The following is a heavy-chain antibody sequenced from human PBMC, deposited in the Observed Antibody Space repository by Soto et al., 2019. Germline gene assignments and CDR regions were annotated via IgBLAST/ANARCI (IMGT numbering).Heavy chain of an antibody. CDR1: GGSITGSSYY. V-gene: IGHV4-39*01. CDR2: IYYSGST. CDR3: ATQEVGGSYVYTFDP. D-gene: IGHD1-26*01. J-gene: IGHJ5*02. Sequence: SETLSLTCTVSGGSITGSSYYWGWIRQPQGKGLEWIGSIYYSGSTYYNPSLKSRVTISVDTSKNQFSLKLSSVTAADTAVYYCATQEVGGSYVYTFDPWGQGTLVTVSS.